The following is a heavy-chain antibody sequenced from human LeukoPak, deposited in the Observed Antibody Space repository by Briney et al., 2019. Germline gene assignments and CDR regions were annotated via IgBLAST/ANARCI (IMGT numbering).Heavy chain of an antibody. CDR1: GGAISSDNYY. V-gene: IGHV4-39*01. J-gene: IGHJ4*02. Sequence: SETLSLTCTVSGGAISSDNYYWGWIRQPPGKGLEWIGSINYSGTTYYNPSLKSRVSISVDTSRTQFSLRLSSVTAADAAVYYCARLSDYWGQATLVTVSS. CDR2: INYSGTT. CDR3: ARLSDY.